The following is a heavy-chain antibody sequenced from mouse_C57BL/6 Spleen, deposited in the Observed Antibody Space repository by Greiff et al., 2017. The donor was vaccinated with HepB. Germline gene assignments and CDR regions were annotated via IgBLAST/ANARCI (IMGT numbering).Heavy chain of an antibody. Sequence: VQVVESGPGLVAPSQSLSITCTVSGFSLTSYGVDWVRQSPGKGLEWLGVIWGVGSTNYNSALKSRLSISKDNSKSQVFLKMNSLHTDDTAMYYCASGPSGFAYWGQGTLVTVSA. D-gene: IGHD3-1*01. CDR1: GFSLTSYG. CDR3: ASGPSGFAY. J-gene: IGHJ3*01. V-gene: IGHV2-6*01. CDR2: IWGVGST.